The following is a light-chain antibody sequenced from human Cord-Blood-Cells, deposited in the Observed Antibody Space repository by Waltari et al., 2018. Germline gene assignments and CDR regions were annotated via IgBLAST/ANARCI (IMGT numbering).Light chain of an antibody. CDR2: AAS. CDR3: QQYYSYPLT. V-gene: IGKV1-8*01. CDR1: QGISSY. Sequence: AIRMTQSPSSFSASTGDRVTITCRASQGISSYLAWYQQKPGKAPKLLIDAASTLQSGVPSRFSGSGSGTDVTLTISCLQSEDFATYYCQQYYSYPLTFGGGTKVEIK. J-gene: IGKJ4*01.